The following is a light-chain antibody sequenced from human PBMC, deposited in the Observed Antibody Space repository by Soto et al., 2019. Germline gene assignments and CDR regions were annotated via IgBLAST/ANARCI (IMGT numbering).Light chain of an antibody. V-gene: IGKV1-5*01. CDR2: DAS. CDR1: QTISSW. Sequence: DIQMTQSPSSLSASVGDRVTITCRASQTISSWLAWYQQKPGKAPKLLIYDASSLQTGVPSRFSGSGSGTDFTLTISSLQSEDFAVYYCQQYNNWPSITFGQGTRLEI. J-gene: IGKJ5*01. CDR3: QQYNNWPSIT.